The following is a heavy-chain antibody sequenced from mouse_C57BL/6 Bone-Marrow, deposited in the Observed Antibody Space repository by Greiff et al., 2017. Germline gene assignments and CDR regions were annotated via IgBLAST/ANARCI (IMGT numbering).Heavy chain of an antibody. CDR1: GYTFTNYW. CDR2: IYPGGGYT. V-gene: IGHV1-63*01. D-gene: IGHD2-5*01. J-gene: IGHJ4*01. Sequence: VQLQQSGAELVRPGTSVKMSCKASGYTFTNYWIGWAKQRPGHGLEWIGDIYPGGGYTNYNEKFKGKATLTADKSSSTAYMQFSSLTSEDSAIYYCARRDYSNLYYAMDYWGQGTSVTVSS. CDR3: ARRDYSNLYYAMDY.